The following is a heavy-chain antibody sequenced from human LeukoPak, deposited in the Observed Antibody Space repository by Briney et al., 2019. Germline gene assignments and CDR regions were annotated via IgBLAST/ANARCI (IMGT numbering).Heavy chain of an antibody. Sequence: GGSLRLSCAASGFTFSTYAMHWVRQAPGKGLEYVSAITSDGGSTYYADSVKGRVTISRDNSKNTLYLQMGTLRAEDMAVYYCARACQYCSGGSWAFDYWGQGTLVTVSS. CDR1: GFTFSTYA. CDR3: ARACQYCSGGSWAFDY. D-gene: IGHD2-15*01. V-gene: IGHV3-64*02. J-gene: IGHJ4*02. CDR2: ITSDGGST.